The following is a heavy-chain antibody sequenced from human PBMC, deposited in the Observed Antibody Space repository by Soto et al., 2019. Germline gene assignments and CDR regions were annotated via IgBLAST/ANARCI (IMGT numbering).Heavy chain of an antibody. V-gene: IGHV1-18*04. D-gene: IGHD3-9*01. Sequence: APVKVSCKASGYTFTSYYMHWVRQAPGQGLEWMGWISAYNGNTNYAQKLQGRVTMTTDTSTSTAYMELRSLRSDDTAVYYCARINFDWLTSVDYWGQGTLVTVSS. CDR3: ARINFDWLTSVDY. J-gene: IGHJ4*02. CDR1: GYTFTSYY. CDR2: ISAYNGNT.